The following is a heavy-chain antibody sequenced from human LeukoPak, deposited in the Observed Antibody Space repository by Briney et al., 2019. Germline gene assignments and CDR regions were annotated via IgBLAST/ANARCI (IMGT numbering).Heavy chain of an antibody. Sequence: SETLSLTCTVSGYSISSGYYWGWIRQPPGKGLEWIGSIYHSGSTYYNPSLKSRVTISVDTSKNQFSLKLSSVTAADTAVYYCARDGGLAAAGTETFDYWGQGTLVTVSS. V-gene: IGHV4-38-2*02. CDR1: GYSISSGYY. D-gene: IGHD6-13*01. CDR2: IYHSGST. CDR3: ARDGGLAAAGTETFDY. J-gene: IGHJ4*02.